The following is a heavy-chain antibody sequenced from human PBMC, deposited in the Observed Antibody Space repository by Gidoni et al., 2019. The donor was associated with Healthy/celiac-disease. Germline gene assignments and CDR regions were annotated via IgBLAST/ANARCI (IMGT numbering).Heavy chain of an antibody. J-gene: IGHJ4*02. CDR2: IDWDDDK. D-gene: IGHD5-12*01. CDR1: GFSLSPRGLC. Sequence: QLTLRESGPALVQPTPTLPLTCTFPGFSLSPRGLCVSWIRQPPGKALEWLARIDWDDDKYYSTSLKTRLTSSKDTAKNQVVLTMTNMDPVDTATYYCARIGERRDGYNFFDYWGQGTLVTGSS. V-gene: IGHV2-70*15. CDR3: ARIGERRDGYNFFDY.